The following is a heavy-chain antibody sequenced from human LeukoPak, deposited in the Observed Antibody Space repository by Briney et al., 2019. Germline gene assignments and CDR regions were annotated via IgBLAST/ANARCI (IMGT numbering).Heavy chain of an antibody. CDR2: IYYSGST. J-gene: IGHJ4*02. Sequence: KPSETLSLTCTVSGGSLSSYYWSWIRQPPGKGLEWIGYIYYSGSTNYNPSLKSRVAISVDTSKNQFSLKLSSVTAADTAVYYCARDREVGATGYYFDYWGQGTLVTVSS. CDR3: ARDREVGATGYYFDY. V-gene: IGHV4-59*01. D-gene: IGHD1-26*01. CDR1: GGSLSSYY.